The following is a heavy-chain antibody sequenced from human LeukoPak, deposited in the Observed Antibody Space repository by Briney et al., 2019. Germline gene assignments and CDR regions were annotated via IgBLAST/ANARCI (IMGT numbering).Heavy chain of an antibody. CDR2: INPNSGGT. D-gene: IGHD3-22*01. V-gene: IGHV1-2*02. CDR3: ATQVYYYDSSGYYESYYFDY. J-gene: IGHJ4*02. Sequence: ASVKVSCKASGYTFTGYYMHWVRQAPGQGLEWMGWINPNSGGTNYAQKFQGRVTMTRDTSISTAYTELSRLRSDDTAVYYCATQVYYYDSSGYYESYYFDYWGQGTLVTVSS. CDR1: GYTFTGYY.